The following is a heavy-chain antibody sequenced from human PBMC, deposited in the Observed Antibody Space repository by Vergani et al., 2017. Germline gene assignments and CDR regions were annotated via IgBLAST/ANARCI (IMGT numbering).Heavy chain of an antibody. CDR2: IYPGDSDT. V-gene: IGHV5-51*03. D-gene: IGHD5-12*01. Sequence: EVQLVQSGAEVKKPGESLKISCKGSGYSFTSYWIGWVRQMPGKGLEWMGIIYPGDSDTTYSPSFQGQVTISADKSISTAYLQWSSLKASDTAMYYCARLGRSGYGGDFYYYMDVWGKGTTVTVSS. CDR1: GYSFTSYW. J-gene: IGHJ6*03. CDR3: ARLGRSGYGGDFYYYMDV.